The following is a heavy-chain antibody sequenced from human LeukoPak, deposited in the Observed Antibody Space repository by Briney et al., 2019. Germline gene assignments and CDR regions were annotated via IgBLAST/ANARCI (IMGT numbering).Heavy chain of an antibody. D-gene: IGHD3-10*01. CDR3: ARAYRGYYGSGSYYNDAFDI. V-gene: IGHV3-74*03. Sequence: GGSLRLSCAASGFTFSRYWMHWVRQAPTKGLVWVSRISSDGSSTTYADSVKGRFTISRENAKNSLYLQMNSLRAGDTAVYYCARAYRGYYGSGSYYNDAFDIWGQGTMVTVSS. CDR2: ISSDGSST. CDR1: GFTFSRYW. J-gene: IGHJ3*02.